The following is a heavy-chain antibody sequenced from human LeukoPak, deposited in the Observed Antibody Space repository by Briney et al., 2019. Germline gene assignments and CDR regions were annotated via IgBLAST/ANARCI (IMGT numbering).Heavy chain of an antibody. CDR2: ISYDGSNK. CDR3: ARNEYSSSSTPDY. CDR1: GFTFSSYA. D-gene: IGHD6-6*01. V-gene: IGHV3-30-3*01. J-gene: IGHJ4*02. Sequence: PGGSLRLSCAASGFTFSSYAMHWVRQAPGKGLEWVAVISYDGSNKYYADSVKGRFTISRDNSKNTLYLQMNSLRAEDTAVYYCARNEYSSSSTPDYWGQGTWSPSPQ.